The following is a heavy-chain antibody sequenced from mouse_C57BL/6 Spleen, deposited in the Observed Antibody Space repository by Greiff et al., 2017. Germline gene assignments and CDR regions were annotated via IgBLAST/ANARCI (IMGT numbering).Heavy chain of an antibody. CDR2: IYPGNGDT. Sequence: LQESGAELVRPGASVKMSCKASGYTFTSYNMHWVKQTPRQGLEWIGAIYPGNGDTSYNQKFKGKATLTVDKSSSTAYMQLSSLTSEDSAVYFCARHYYGSSYGYFDVWGTGTTVTVSS. J-gene: IGHJ1*03. V-gene: IGHV1-12*01. D-gene: IGHD1-1*01. CDR3: ARHYYGSSYGYFDV. CDR1: GYTFTSYN.